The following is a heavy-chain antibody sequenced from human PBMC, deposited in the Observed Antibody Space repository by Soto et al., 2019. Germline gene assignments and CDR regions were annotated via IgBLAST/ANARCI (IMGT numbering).Heavy chain of an antibody. Sequence: ASVKVSCKASGYTFTGHYIHWVRQAPEQGPEWMGEIGPESGATRYAQKFQGRVTMTRDMSITTVYMELNSLSPDDTAVYYCARSMGGGYYYGMDVWGQGTTVTVPS. D-gene: IGHD3-16*01. CDR2: IGPESGAT. V-gene: IGHV1-2*02. CDR1: GYTFTGHY. CDR3: ARSMGGGYYYGMDV. J-gene: IGHJ6*02.